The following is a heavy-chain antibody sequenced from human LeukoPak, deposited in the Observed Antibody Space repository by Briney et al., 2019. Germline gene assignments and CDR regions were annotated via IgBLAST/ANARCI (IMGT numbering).Heavy chain of an antibody. CDR3: ARDAAAPHAEFDY. D-gene: IGHD6-13*01. CDR1: GGSISSSSYY. CDR2: IYYSGST. Sequence: PSETLSLTCTVSGGSISSSSYYWGWIRQPPGKGLEWIGSIYYSGSTYYNPSLKSRVTISVDTSKNQFSLKLSSVTAADTAVYYCARDAAAPHAEFDYWGQGTLVTVSS. J-gene: IGHJ4*02. V-gene: IGHV4-39*07.